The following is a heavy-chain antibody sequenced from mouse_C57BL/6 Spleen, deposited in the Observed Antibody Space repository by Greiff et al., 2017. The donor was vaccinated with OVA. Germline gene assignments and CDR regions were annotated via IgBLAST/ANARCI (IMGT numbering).Heavy chain of an antibody. J-gene: IGHJ2*01. CDR3: ARGGGSRDFDY. CDR1: GYTFTDYN. Sequence: VQLQQSGPELVKPGASVKISCKASGYTFTDYNMNWVKQSNGKSLEWIGVINPNYGTTSYNQKFKGKATLTVDQTSNTAYMQLNSLTSDDAAVYYCARGGGSRDFDYWGQGTTLTVSS. CDR2: INPNYGTT. V-gene: IGHV1-39*01.